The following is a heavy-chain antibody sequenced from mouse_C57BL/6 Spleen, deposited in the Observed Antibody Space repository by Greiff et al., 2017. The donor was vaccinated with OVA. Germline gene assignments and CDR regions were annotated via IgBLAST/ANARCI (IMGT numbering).Heavy chain of an antibody. D-gene: IGHD2-2*01. CDR3: VYGYLFAY. V-gene: IGHV1-82*01. J-gene: IGHJ3*01. CDR2: IYPGDGDT. CDR1: GYAFSSSW. Sequence: VQLQQSGPELVKPGASVKISCKASGYAFSSSWMNWVKQRPGKGLEWIGRIYPGDGDTNYNGKFKGKATLTADKSSSTAYMQLSSLTSEDSAVYFCVYGYLFAYWGQGTLVTVSA.